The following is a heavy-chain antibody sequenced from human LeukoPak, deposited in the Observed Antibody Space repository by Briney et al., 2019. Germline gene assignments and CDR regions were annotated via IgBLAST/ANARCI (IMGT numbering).Heavy chain of an antibody. V-gene: IGHV3-23*01. Sequence: PGRSLRLSCAASGFTFSSYGMHWVRQAPGKGLEWVSAISGSGGSTYYADSVQGRFTISRDNSKNTLHLQMNSLRAEDTAVYYCAKFPNAFDIWGQGTMVTVSS. CDR3: AKFPNAFDI. CDR2: ISGSGGST. J-gene: IGHJ3*02. CDR1: GFTFSSYG.